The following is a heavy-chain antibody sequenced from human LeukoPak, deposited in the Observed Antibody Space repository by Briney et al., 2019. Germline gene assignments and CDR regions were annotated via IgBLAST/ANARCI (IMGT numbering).Heavy chain of an antibody. Sequence: PGRSLRLSCAASGFTFSSYGMHWVRQAPGKGLEWVAVISYDGSNKYYADSVKGRFTISRDNSKNTPYLQMNSLRAEDTAVYYCAKDLGFLEWLFDYWGQGTLVTVSS. V-gene: IGHV3-30*18. CDR1: GFTFSSYG. J-gene: IGHJ4*02. CDR2: ISYDGSNK. CDR3: AKDLGFLEWLFDY. D-gene: IGHD3-3*01.